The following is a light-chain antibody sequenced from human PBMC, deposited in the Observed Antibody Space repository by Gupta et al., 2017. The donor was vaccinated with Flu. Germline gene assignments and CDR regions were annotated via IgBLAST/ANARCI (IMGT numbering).Light chain of an antibody. J-gene: IGLJ2*01. CDR2: DVD. CDR1: STDGLLYEY. Sequence: SVTISCTGTSTDGLLYEYVSWYQQYPAKAPILRMYDVDKRPSGVPGRVSGSKSGSNASPTISGLQPEDEAEYFCCSSLTTDKVVFGRGTKLTVL. V-gene: IGLV2-11*02. CDR3: CSSLTTDKVV.